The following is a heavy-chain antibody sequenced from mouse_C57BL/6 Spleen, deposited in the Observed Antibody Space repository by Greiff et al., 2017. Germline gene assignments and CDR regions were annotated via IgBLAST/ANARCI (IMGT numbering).Heavy chain of an antibody. CDR3: ARTAQATSYFDY. J-gene: IGHJ2*01. D-gene: IGHD3-2*02. Sequence: EVHLVESGGGLVKPGGSLKLSCAASGFTFSSYAMSWVRQTPEKRLEWVATISDGGSYTYYPDNVKGRFTISRDNAKNNLYLQMSHLKSEDTAMYYCARTAQATSYFDYWGQGTTLTVSS. CDR1: GFTFSSYA. CDR2: ISDGGSYT. V-gene: IGHV5-4*01.